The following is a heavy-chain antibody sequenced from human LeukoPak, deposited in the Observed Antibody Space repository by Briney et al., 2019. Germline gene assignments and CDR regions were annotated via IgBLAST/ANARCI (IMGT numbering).Heavy chain of an antibody. Sequence: SETLSLTCTVSGGSISSSSYYWGWIRQPPGKGLEWIGSIYYSGSTYYNPSLKSRVTISVDTSKNQFSLKLSSVTAADTAVYYCARVSPDTEADYWGQGTLVTVSS. J-gene: IGHJ4*02. V-gene: IGHV4-39*07. CDR2: IYYSGST. CDR1: GGSISSSSYY. CDR3: ARVSPDTEADY.